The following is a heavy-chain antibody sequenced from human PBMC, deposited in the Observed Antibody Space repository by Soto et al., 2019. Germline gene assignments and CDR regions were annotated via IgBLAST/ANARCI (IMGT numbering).Heavy chain of an antibody. CDR1: GFTFSSYA. CDR2: ISGSGGST. D-gene: IGHD3-10*01. CDR3: AKVYSGSYVSNYFDY. Sequence: EVQLLESGGGLVQPGGSLRLSCAASGFTFSSYAMSWVRQAPGKGLEWVSAISGSGGSTYYADSVKGRFTISRDNSKNTLDLQMSSQRAEDTAVYYCAKVYSGSYVSNYFDYWGQGTLVTVSS. V-gene: IGHV3-23*01. J-gene: IGHJ4*02.